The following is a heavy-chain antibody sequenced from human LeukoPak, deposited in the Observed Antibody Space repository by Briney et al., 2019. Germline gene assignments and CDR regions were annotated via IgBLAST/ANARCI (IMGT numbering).Heavy chain of an antibody. CDR1: GYTFTSYG. J-gene: IGHJ4*02. CDR2: ISAYNGNT. CDR3: ARDRGGGYCSSTSCSPADY. Sequence: GASVKVSCKASGYTFTSYGISWVRQAPGQGLEWMGWISAYNGNTNYAQKLQGRVTMTTDTSTSTAYMELRSLRSDDTAVYYCARDRGGGYCSSTSCSPADYWGQGTLVTVSS. D-gene: IGHD2-2*01. V-gene: IGHV1-18*01.